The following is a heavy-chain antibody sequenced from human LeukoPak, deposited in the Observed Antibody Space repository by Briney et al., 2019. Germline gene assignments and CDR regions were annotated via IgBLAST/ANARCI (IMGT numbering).Heavy chain of an antibody. CDR3: ARGPSGGLPYYFDY. CDR2: IIPILGIA. V-gene: IGHV1-69*02. J-gene: IGHJ4*02. CDR1: GGTFSSYT. Sequence: GASVKVSCKASGGTFSSYTISWVRQAPGQGLEWMGRIIPILGIANYAQKFQGRVTITADKSTSTAYMELSSLRYEDTAVYYCARGPSGGLPYYFDYWGQGTLVTVSS.